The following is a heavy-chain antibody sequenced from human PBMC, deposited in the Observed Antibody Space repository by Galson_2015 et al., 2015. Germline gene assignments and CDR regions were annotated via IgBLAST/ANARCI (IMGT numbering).Heavy chain of an antibody. CDR1: GFTFSSYA. V-gene: IGHV3-23*01. CDR3: AKDSARLWSGSLPHYFDY. J-gene: IGHJ4*02. CDR2: ISGSGGST. D-gene: IGHD3-10*01. Sequence: SLRLSCAASGFTFSSYAMSWVRQAPGKGLEWVSAISGSGGSTYYADSVKGRFTISRDNSKNTLYLQMNSLRAEDTAVYYCAKDSARLWSGSLPHYFDYSGQRTPLTVSS.